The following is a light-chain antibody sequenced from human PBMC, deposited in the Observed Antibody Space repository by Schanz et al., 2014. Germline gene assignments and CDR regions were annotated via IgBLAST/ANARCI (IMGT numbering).Light chain of an antibody. V-gene: IGLV2-8*01. J-gene: IGLJ1*01. CDR3: CSYAGSNSYV. CDR2: EVS. Sequence: QSALTQPPSASGSPGQSVTISCTGTSSDVGGSNSVSWYQQLPGKAPKLVISEVSKRPSGVPDRFSGSKSANTAFLTVSGLQAEDEADYFCCSYAGSNSYVFGTGTKLTVL. CDR1: SSDVGGSNS.